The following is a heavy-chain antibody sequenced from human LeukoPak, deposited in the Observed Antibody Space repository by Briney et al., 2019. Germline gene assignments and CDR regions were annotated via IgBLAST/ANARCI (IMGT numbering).Heavy chain of an antibody. CDR3: ARGPPNWGYDY. CDR1: RYTFTSYD. Sequence: ASVKVSCKASRYTFTSYDFNWVRQATGQRPEWMGWMSPNSGDTGYAQKFQDRVTMTRNTSISTAYMELSSLRSDDTAVYYCARGPPNWGYDYWGPGTLVTVSS. V-gene: IGHV1-8*01. J-gene: IGHJ4*02. CDR2: MSPNSGDT. D-gene: IGHD7-27*01.